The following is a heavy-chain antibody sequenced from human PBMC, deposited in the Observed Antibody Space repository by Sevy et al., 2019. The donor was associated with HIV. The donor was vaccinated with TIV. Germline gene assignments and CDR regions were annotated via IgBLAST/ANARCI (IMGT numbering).Heavy chain of an antibody. V-gene: IGHV4-38-2*01. J-gene: IGHJ5*02. CDR1: GYSISSGYY. Sequence: SETLSLTCAVSGYSISSGYYWGWIRQPPGKGLEWIGSIYHSGSTYYNPSLKSRVTISVDTSKNQFSLKLSSVTAADTAVYYCARVTSPWFDPWGQGTLVTVSS. D-gene: IGHD4-4*01. CDR3: ARVTSPWFDP. CDR2: IYHSGST.